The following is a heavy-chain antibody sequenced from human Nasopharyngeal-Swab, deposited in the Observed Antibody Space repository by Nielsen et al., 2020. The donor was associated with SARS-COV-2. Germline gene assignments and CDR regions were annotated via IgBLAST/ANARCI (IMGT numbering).Heavy chain of an antibody. CDR2: INPGGGGT. CDR1: GYTFTRQY. Sequence: ASVKVSGKASGYTFTRQYIHWVRQAPGQGLEWMGIINPGGGGTRYAQNFQGRVTMTRDTSTSTVYMEVSSLRSEDTAAYYCARDDCITDSCSSGYYNYGMDVWGQGTTVTVSS. D-gene: IGHD2-15*01. CDR3: ARDDCITDSCSSGYYNYGMDV. V-gene: IGHV1-46*01. J-gene: IGHJ6*02.